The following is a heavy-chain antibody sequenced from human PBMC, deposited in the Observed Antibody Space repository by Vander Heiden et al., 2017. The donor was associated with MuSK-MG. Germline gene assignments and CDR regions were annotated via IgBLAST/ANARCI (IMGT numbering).Heavy chain of an antibody. CDR1: GFTVSSHY. CDR3: AREPDYGDYFDY. V-gene: IGHV3-53*02. CDR2: IYSGGST. Sequence: EVQLVETGGGLIQPGGSLRLSCAASGFTVSSHYMSWVRQAPGKGLEWVSVIYSGGSTYYADSVKGRFTISRDNSKNTLYLQMNSLRAEDTAVYYCAREPDYGDYFDYWGQGTLVTVSS. D-gene: IGHD4-17*01. J-gene: IGHJ4*02.